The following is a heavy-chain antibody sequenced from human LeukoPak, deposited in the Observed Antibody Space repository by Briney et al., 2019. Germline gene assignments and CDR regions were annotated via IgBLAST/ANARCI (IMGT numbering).Heavy chain of an antibody. V-gene: IGHV4-59*01. CDR2: IYYSGST. J-gene: IGHJ4*02. D-gene: IGHD6-6*01. Sequence: SETLSLTCTVSGGSISSYYWSWIRQPPGKGLEWIGYIYYSGSTNYNPSLKSRVTISVDTSKNQFSLKLSSVTAADTTVYYCARGRRKEQLDYWGQGTLVTVSS. CDR3: ARGRRKEQLDY. CDR1: GGSISSYY.